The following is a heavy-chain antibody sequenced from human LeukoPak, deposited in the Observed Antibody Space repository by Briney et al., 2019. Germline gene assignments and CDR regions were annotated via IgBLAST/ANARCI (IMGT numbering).Heavy chain of an antibody. CDR3: AREIYGGNLYYYYYMDV. V-gene: IGHV4-61*02. Sequence: SQTLSLTCTVSGGSISSGSYYWSWIRQPAGKGLEWIGRIYTSGSTNYNPSLKSRVTISVDTSKNQFSLKLSSVTAADTAVYYCAREIYGGNLYYYYYMDVWGKGTTVTVSS. D-gene: IGHD4-23*01. CDR2: IYTSGST. J-gene: IGHJ6*03. CDR1: GGSISSGSYY.